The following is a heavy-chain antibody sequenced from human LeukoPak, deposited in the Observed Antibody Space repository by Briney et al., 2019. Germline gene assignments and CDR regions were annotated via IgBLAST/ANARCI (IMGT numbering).Heavy chain of an antibody. J-gene: IGHJ4*02. CDR1: GGSFSGYY. V-gene: IGHV4-34*01. CDR2: INHSGST. Sequence: SETLSLTCAVYGGSFSGYYWSWIRQPPGKGLEWIGEINHSGSTNYNPSLKSRVTISVDTSKNQFSLKLSSVTAADTAVYYCARAGKINSSDITMVRGVIFDYWGQGTLVTVSS. D-gene: IGHD3-10*01. CDR3: ARAGKINSSDITMVRGVIFDY.